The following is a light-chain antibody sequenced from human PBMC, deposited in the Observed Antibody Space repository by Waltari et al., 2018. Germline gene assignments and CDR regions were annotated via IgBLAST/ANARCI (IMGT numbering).Light chain of an antibody. Sequence: SSELTQPPSVSVSPGQTARNTCSGEALPNRYTYWYRQKPGQAPVLLIYKDTERPSGIPERFSGSSSGTTVTLTISGVQAEDEADYYCQSADSAGTYVFGTGTKVTVL. V-gene: IGLV3-25*03. CDR1: ALPNRY. CDR3: QSADSAGTYV. CDR2: KDT. J-gene: IGLJ1*01.